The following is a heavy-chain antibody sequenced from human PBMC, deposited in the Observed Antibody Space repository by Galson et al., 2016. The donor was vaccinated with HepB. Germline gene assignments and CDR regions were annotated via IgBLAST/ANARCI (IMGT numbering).Heavy chain of an antibody. J-gene: IGHJ2*01. CDR2: ISTGSTYI. V-gene: IGHV3-21*01. CDR1: GFMFRNYA. D-gene: IGHD4-17*01. CDR3: ARSPAYGDYLPWYFDL. Sequence: SLRLSCAASGFMFRNYAMSWVRQAPGKGLEWVSSISTGSTYIYYADSVKGRFTISRDNAKNSLYLQMSNLRAEDTAVYYCARSPAYGDYLPWYFDLWGRGTLVTVSS.